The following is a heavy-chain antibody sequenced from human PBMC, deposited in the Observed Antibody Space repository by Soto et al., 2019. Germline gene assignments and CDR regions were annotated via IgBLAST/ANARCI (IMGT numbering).Heavy chain of an antibody. CDR2: ISDSGATT. CDR3: AKEDTSSGSLDY. V-gene: IGHV3-23*01. J-gene: IGHJ4*02. D-gene: IGHD6-19*01. CDR1: GFPFGENA. Sequence: GSLRLSCAASGFPFGENAMSWVRQAPGKGLEWVSGISDSGATTYYADSVRGRFTISRDNSKNTLYLQMKSLRAEDSASYYCAKEDTSSGSLDYWGQGALVTVSS.